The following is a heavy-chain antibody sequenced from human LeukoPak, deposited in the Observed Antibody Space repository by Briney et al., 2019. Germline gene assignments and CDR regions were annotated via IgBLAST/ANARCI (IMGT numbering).Heavy chain of an antibody. V-gene: IGHV3-21*01. CDR2: ISSSSSYI. Sequence: PGGSLRLSCAASGFTFSSYSMNWVRQAPGKGLEWVSSISSSSSYIYYADSVKGRFTISRDNSKNTLYLQMNSLRAEDTAVYYCARAPIAVAGTYYYYGMDVWGQGTTVTVSS. CDR3: ARAPIAVAGTYYYYGMDV. D-gene: IGHD6-19*01. J-gene: IGHJ6*02. CDR1: GFTFSSYS.